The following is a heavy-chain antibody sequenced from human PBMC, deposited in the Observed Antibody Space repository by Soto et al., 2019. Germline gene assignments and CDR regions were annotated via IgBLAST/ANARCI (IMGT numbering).Heavy chain of an antibody. CDR2: ITSKSTYI. J-gene: IGHJ5*01. D-gene: IGHD2-8*01. Sequence: EVQLVESGGGLVKPGGSLRLSCAASGFTFRDYSLNWVRQAPGKGLEWVSSITSKSTYIYYADSVKGRFTISTDNAKSSLYLQMDSLRADDTAVFFCARSGVAALDSWGQGTLVTVSS. CDR3: ARSGVAALDS. CDR1: GFTFRDYS. V-gene: IGHV3-21*06.